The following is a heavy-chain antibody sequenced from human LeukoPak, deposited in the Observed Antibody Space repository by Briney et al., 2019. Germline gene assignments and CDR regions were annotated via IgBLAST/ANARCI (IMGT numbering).Heavy chain of an antibody. J-gene: IGHJ4*02. CDR1: GFTFSDYY. V-gene: IGHV3-11*01. D-gene: IGHD3-10*01. CDR3: ARFGYYGSGSYSFDY. Sequence: TGGSLRLPCAASGFTFSDYYMSWIRQAPGKGLEWVSYISSSGSTIYYADSVKGRFTISRDNAKNSLYLQMSSLRAEDTAVYYCARFGYYGSGSYSFDYWGQGTLVTVSS. CDR2: ISSSGSTI.